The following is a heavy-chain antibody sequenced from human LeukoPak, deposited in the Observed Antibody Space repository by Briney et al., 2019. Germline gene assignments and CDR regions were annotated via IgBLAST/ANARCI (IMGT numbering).Heavy chain of an antibody. CDR1: GGSISSYY. D-gene: IGHD1/OR15-1a*01. J-gene: IGHJ5*02. V-gene: IGHV4-59*01. Sequence: SETLSLTCTVSGGSISSYYWSWIRQPPGKGLEWIGYIYYSGSTNYNPSFKSRVTISVDTSKNHFSLRLSSVTAADTAVYYCARGGTTTSRWLDPWGQGTLVTVSS. CDR3: ARGGTTTSRWLDP. CDR2: IYYSGST.